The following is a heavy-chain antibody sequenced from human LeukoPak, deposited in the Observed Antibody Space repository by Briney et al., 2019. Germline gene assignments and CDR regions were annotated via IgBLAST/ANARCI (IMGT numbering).Heavy chain of an antibody. D-gene: IGHD6-19*01. V-gene: IGHV3-21*01. CDR3: ARVGGWYAREYYFDY. Sequence: GGSLRLSCAASGFTFSSYSMNWVRQAPGKGLEWVSSISSSSSYIYYADSVKGRFTISRDNAKNSLYLQMNSLRAEDTAVYYCARVGGWYAREYYFDYWGQGTLVTVSS. CDR2: ISSSSSYI. CDR1: GFTFSSYS. J-gene: IGHJ4*02.